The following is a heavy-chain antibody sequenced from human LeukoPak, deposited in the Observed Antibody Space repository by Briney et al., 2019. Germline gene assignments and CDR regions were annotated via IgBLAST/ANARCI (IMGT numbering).Heavy chain of an antibody. CDR2: ISGSGGST. Sequence: GGSLRLSCAASGFTFSSYGMSWVRQAPGKGLEWVSAISGSGGSTYYADSVKGRFTISRDNSKNSLYLQMNSLRAEDTAVYYCARDIYYYGSGFHDYWGQGTLVTVSS. D-gene: IGHD3-10*01. CDR3: ARDIYYYGSGFHDY. CDR1: GFTFSSYG. V-gene: IGHV3-23*01. J-gene: IGHJ4*02.